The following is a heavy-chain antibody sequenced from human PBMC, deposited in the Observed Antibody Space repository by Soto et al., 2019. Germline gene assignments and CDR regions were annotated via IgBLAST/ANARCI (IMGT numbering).Heavy chain of an antibody. CDR3: AQRTNFGGPTFFDY. Sequence: QITLKESGPTLVKPTQTLTLTCTFSGFSLSTSGVGVGWIRQPPGKALEWLALIYWDDDKRYSPSLKSRLTITKDTSNNQVVLTMTNMDPVDTATYYCAQRTNFGGPTFFDYWGQGMLVTVSS. J-gene: IGHJ4*02. CDR1: GFSLSTSGVG. CDR2: IYWDDDK. D-gene: IGHD4-17*01. V-gene: IGHV2-5*02.